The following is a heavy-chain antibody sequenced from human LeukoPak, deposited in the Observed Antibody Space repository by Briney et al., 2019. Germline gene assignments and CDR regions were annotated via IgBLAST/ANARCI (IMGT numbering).Heavy chain of an antibody. CDR3: ARSLFPIGYCSSTSCYEGSPEYYFDY. V-gene: IGHV1-46*01. CDR1: GYTFTSYY. J-gene: IGHJ4*02. CDR2: INPSGGST. Sequence: ASVKVSCKASGYTFTSYYMHWERQAPGQGLEWMGIINPSGGSTSYAQKFQGRVTMTRDTSTSTVYMELSSLRSEDTAVYYCARSLFPIGYCSSTSCYEGSPEYYFDYWGQGTLVTVSS. D-gene: IGHD2-2*01.